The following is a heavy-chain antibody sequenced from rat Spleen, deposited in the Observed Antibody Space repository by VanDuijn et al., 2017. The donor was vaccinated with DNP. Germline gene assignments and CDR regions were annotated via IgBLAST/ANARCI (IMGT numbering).Heavy chain of an antibody. J-gene: IGHJ2*01. CDR2: ISSGGST. Sequence: QEQLKESGPGLVQPSQTLSLTCTVSGFSLTGYGVSWVRQPPGKGLEWIAAISSGGSTYYNSALRSRPRISRDTSKSQVLLEMNSLQTEDTAMYFCARWHLYLSYFDYWGQGVMVTVSS. V-gene: IGHV2S12*01. CDR3: ARWHLYLSYFDY. D-gene: IGHD1-2*01. CDR1: GFSLTGYG.